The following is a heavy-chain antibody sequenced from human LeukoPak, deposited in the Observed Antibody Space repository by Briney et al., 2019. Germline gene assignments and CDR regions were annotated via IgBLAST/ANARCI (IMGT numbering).Heavy chain of an antibody. V-gene: IGHV1-2*02. D-gene: IGHD3-10*01. CDR2: INPNSGGT. CDR3: ARDSLWFGEFHGDFDY. CDR1: GYTFTGYY. J-gene: IGHJ4*02. Sequence: ASVKVSRKASGYTFTGYYMHWVRQAPGQGLEWMGWINPNSGGTNYAQKFQGRVTMTRDTSISTAYMELSRLRSDDTAVYYCARDSLWFGEFHGDFDYWGQGTLVTVSS.